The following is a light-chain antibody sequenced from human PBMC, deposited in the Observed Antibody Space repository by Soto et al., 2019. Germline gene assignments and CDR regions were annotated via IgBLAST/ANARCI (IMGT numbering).Light chain of an antibody. CDR3: SSYASSSTLV. CDR2: DVS. CDR1: SSDVGGYDY. V-gene: IGLV2-14*01. Sequence: QSALTQPASVSGSPGQSITISCTGTSSDVGGYDYVSWYQQHPGKVPKLMIYDVSSRPSGVSNRFSGSKSGNTASLTISGLQAEDEADYYFSSYASSSTLVFGGGTKVTVL. J-gene: IGLJ2*01.